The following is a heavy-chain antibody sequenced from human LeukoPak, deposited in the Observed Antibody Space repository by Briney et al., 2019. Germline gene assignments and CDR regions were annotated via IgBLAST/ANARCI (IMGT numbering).Heavy chain of an antibody. Sequence: GGSLKLSCAASGFTFSSYWMHWVRQAPGKGLVWVSRIKSDGSYTSYADSVKGRFTISRDNAKNSLYLQMNSLRAEDTAVYYCAKDGPYYDSRGGAFDIWGQGTMVTVSS. V-gene: IGHV3-74*01. J-gene: IGHJ3*02. D-gene: IGHD3-22*01. CDR2: IKSDGSYT. CDR1: GFTFSSYW. CDR3: AKDGPYYDSRGGAFDI.